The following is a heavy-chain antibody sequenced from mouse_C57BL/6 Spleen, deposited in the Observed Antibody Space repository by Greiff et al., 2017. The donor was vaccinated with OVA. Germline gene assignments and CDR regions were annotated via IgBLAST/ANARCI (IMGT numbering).Heavy chain of an antibody. Sequence: QVQLQQPGAELVKPGASVKVSCKASGYTFTSYWMHWVKQRPGQGLEWIGRIHPSDSDTNYNQKFKGKATLTVDKSSSTAYMQLSSLTSEASAVYYCAMADYYYAMDYWGQGTSVTVSS. V-gene: IGHV1-74*01. CDR2: IHPSDSDT. J-gene: IGHJ4*01. CDR3: AMADYYYAMDY. CDR1: GYTFTSYW.